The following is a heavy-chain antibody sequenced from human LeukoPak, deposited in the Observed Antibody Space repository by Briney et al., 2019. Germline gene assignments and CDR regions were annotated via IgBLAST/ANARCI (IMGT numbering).Heavy chain of an antibody. J-gene: IGHJ5*02. CDR2: IGSGSNTI. CDR3: ARGSTVTTRPA. Sequence: GGSLRLSCAASGFTFSSYAMSWVRQAPGKGLEWISYIGSGSNTINYADSVKGRFTISRDNAKNSLYLQMNSLRVEDTAVYYCARGSTVTTRPAWGQGTLVTVSA. CDR1: GFTFSSYA. V-gene: IGHV3-48*01. D-gene: IGHD4-17*01.